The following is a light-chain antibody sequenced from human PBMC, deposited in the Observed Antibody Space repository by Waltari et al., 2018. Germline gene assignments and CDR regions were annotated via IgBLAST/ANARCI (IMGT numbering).Light chain of an antibody. CDR2: SAS. CDR3: XQXGSSPFT. CDR1: LGVSTTY. V-gene: IGKV3-20*01. J-gene: IGKJ2*01. Sequence: LTQSPXXLXLSPGXRXTLSCRASLGVSTTYLAWYQQXPGQAPRPLIYSASSRGXXXPTRFSGXGFGTDXXXXXNRLXXEDSXVYXCXQXGSSPFTXXQGTXLXIK.